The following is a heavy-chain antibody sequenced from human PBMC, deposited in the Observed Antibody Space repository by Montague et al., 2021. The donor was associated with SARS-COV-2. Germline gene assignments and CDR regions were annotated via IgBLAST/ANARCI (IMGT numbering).Heavy chain of an antibody. CDR2: IYYDGST. CDR3: ARYGSYFER. J-gene: IGHJ4*02. CDR1: GGSIRSYY. Sequence: SETRSLTCTVSGGSIRSYYWSWIRQTPGKGLDWIGYIYYDGSTNYNPSLKSRVTMSVDSSKNQFSLRLSSVTAADTAVYYCARYGSYFERWGQGTLVTVSS. V-gene: IGHV4-59*03. D-gene: IGHD1-26*01.